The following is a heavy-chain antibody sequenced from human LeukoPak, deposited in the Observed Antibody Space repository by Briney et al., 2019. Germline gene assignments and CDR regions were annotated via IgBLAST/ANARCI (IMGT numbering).Heavy chain of an antibody. CDR1: GYSFTSYW. CDR3: ARHLRSSYDSSGYMPPGFDY. CDR2: IYPGDSDT. Sequence: GESLKISCKGSGYSFTSYWIGWVRQMPGKGLEWMGIIYPGDSDTRNSPSFQGQVTISADKSISTAYLQWSSLKASDTAMYYCARHLRSSYDSSGYMPPGFDYWGQGTLVTVSS. V-gene: IGHV5-51*01. D-gene: IGHD3-22*01. J-gene: IGHJ4*02.